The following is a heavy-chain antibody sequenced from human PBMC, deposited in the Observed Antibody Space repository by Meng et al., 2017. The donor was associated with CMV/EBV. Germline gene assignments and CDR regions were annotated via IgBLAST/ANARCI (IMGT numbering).Heavy chain of an antibody. Sequence: GGSLRLSCAASGFTFSSYSMNWVRQAPGEGLEWVSSISSSSSYIYYADSVKGRFTISRDNAKNSLYLQMNSLRAEDTAVYYCARVLAYVGGFDYWGQGTLVTVSS. J-gene: IGHJ4*02. CDR2: ISSSSSYI. CDR1: GFTFSSYS. V-gene: IGHV3-21*01. CDR3: ARVLAYVGGFDY. D-gene: IGHD3-10*01.